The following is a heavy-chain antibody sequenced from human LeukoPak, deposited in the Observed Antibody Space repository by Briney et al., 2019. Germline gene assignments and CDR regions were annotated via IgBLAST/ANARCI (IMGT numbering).Heavy chain of an antibody. CDR1: GYTFTSYY. CDR3: AQIVSRTNWFDP. D-gene: IGHD2/OR15-2a*01. V-gene: IGHV1-46*01. CDR2: INPSGGST. J-gene: IGHJ5*02. Sequence: ASVKVSCKASGYTFTSYYMHWVRQAPGQGLEWMGIINPSGGSTSYAQKFQGRVTMTRDTPTSTVYMELSSLRSEDTAVYYCAQIVSRTNWFDPWRQGTLVTVSS.